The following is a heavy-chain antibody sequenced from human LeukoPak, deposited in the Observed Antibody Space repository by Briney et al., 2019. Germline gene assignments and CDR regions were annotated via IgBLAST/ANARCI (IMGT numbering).Heavy chain of an antibody. CDR3: ARIRDGYNDAYDL. D-gene: IGHD5-24*01. CDR2: INPNSGGT. V-gene: IGHV1-2*02. J-gene: IGHJ3*01. CDR1: GYTFTSYG. Sequence: GASVKVSCKASGYTFTSYGISWVRQAPGQGLEWMGWINPNSGGTYYAQKFQGRVTMTRDTSISTAYMELSSLRSEDTAIYYCARIRDGYNDAYDLWGQGTVVTVPS.